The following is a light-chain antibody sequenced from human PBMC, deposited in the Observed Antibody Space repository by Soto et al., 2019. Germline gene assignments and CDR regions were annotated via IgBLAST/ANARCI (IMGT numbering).Light chain of an antibody. Sequence: QSVLTQPPSASGTPGQRVTISCSGSSSNIGSNTVNWYQQLPGTAPKLLIYSNNQRPSGVPDRSSGSKSGTSASLAISGLQSEDEADYYCAAWDDSLNGSNWVFGGGTKLTV. V-gene: IGLV1-44*01. CDR3: AAWDDSLNGSNWV. J-gene: IGLJ3*02. CDR2: SNN. CDR1: SSNIGSNT.